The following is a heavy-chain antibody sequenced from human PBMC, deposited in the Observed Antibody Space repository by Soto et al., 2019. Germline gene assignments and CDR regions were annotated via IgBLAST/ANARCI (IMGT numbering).Heavy chain of an antibody. CDR3: ARDRNGDAPSCYYGMDV. D-gene: IGHD4-17*01. CDR2: IIPIFGTA. Sequence: QVQLVQSGAEVKKPGSSVKVSCKASGGTFSSYAISWVRQAPGQGLEWMGGIIPIFGTANYAQKFQGRVTIAAXXAXSXXYMELSSRRSEDTAVYYCARDRNGDAPSCYYGMDVWGQGTPVTVSS. V-gene: IGHV1-69*12. J-gene: IGHJ6*02. CDR1: GGTFSSYA.